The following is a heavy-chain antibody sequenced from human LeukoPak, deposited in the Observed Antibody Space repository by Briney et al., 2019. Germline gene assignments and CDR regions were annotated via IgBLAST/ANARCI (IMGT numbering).Heavy chain of an antibody. V-gene: IGHV3-11*05. J-gene: IGHJ4*02. CDR1: GFSFSNNY. CDR2: ISSGGGYT. CDR3: ARARGTGPGGHFDD. Sequence: GGSLRLSCAASGFSFSNNYMSWIRQAPGKGLEWVSYISSGGGYTNYPDSVKGRFTISRDNAKNSLYLQMNSLRDEDTAVYYCARARGTGPGGHFDDWGLGTLVTVSS. D-gene: IGHD3/OR15-3a*01.